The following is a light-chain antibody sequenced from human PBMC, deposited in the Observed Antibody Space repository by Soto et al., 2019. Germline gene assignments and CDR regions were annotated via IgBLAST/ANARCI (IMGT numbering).Light chain of an antibody. Sequence: EIVLTQSPATLSLSPGERATLSCRASQSVSSYLAWYQQKPGQAPRLLIYDASNRATGSPARFSGSGSGTDFTLTISSLEPEDFAVYYCQQRSKWPLTFGGGTKVEIK. V-gene: IGKV3-11*01. J-gene: IGKJ4*01. CDR1: QSVSSY. CDR2: DAS. CDR3: QQRSKWPLT.